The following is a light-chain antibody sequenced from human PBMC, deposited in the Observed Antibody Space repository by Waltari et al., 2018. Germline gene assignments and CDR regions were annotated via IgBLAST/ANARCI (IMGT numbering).Light chain of an antibody. CDR2: YDD. CDR1: SSNIGNYA. J-gene: IGLJ2*01. CDR3: ATWDESLNGPV. V-gene: IGLV1-36*01. Sequence: QSVVTQPPSVSAAPRPRVTISCSGGSSNIGNYAVNWYQQLPGKAPKLLIYYDDLLPSGVPERFSGSRSGTSASLAISDLQSEDEADYYCATWDESLNGPVFGGGTKLTVL.